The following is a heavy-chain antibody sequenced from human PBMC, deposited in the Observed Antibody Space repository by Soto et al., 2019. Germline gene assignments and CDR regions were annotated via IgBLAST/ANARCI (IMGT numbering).Heavy chain of an antibody. D-gene: IGHD2-15*01. CDR2: IYYSGST. Sequence: SETLSLTCTVSGGSISSGDYYWSWIRQPPGKGLEWIGYIYYSGSTYYNPSLKSRVTISVDTSKNQFSLKLSSVTAADTAVYYCARGRLISLYYFDYWGQGTLVTVSS. CDR3: ARGRLISLYYFDY. J-gene: IGHJ4*02. CDR1: GGSISSGDYY. V-gene: IGHV4-30-4*01.